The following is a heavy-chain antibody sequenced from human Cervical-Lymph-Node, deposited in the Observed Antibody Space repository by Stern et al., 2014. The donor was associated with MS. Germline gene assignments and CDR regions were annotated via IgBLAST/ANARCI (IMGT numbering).Heavy chain of an antibody. CDR3: VRYGDYVDAFDM. D-gene: IGHD4-17*01. Sequence: DQLVESGAEVKKPGASVKVSCKVSGYSLTALSMHWVRQPPGKGLEWMGGFDPDDAETIYAQQFQGRLTMTEDTSADTAYMELSSLRSEDTAVYYCVRYGDYVDAFDMWGQGTMVTVSS. J-gene: IGHJ3*02. V-gene: IGHV1-24*01. CDR1: GYSLTALS. CDR2: FDPDDAET.